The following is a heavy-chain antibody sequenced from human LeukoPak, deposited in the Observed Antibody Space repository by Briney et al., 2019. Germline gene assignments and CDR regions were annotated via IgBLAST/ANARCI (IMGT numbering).Heavy chain of an antibody. CDR3: ARAGTYGDYGYAFDI. Sequence: SGTLSLTCTVSGGSISSYYWSWILQPPGKGLEWIGSMYYSGSTNYKPSLKSRVTLSVDTSKNQFSLKLNSVTAADTAVYYCARAGTYGDYGYAFDIWGQGTMVTVSS. CDR1: GGSISSYY. CDR2: MYYSGST. J-gene: IGHJ3*02. D-gene: IGHD4-17*01. V-gene: IGHV4-59*01.